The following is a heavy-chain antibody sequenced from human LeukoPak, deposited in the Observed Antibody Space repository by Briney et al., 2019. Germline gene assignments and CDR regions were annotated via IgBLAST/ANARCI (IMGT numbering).Heavy chain of an antibody. Sequence: GGSLRLSCSASGFSFNTYGMHWVRQAPGKGLEWVAVISYDGRNTYYEDSVKGRFTISRDRSQKTLYLQMNSLRAEETAVYYCAKEGVGPYYDSSGYPRYYFDYWGQGTLVTVSS. V-gene: IGHV3-30*18. D-gene: IGHD3-22*01. CDR1: GFSFNTYG. J-gene: IGHJ4*02. CDR2: ISYDGRNT. CDR3: AKEGVGPYYDSSGYPRYYFDY.